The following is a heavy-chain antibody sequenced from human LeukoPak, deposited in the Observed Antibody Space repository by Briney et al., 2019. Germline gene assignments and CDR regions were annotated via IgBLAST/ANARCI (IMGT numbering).Heavy chain of an antibody. CDR1: GGSISSSSYY. V-gene: IGHV4-39*07. Sequence: SETLSLTCTVSGGSISSSSYYWGWIRQPPGKGLEWIGSIYYSGSTNYNPSLKSRVTISVDTSKNQFSLKLSSVTAADTAVYYCARVRGPLAVAGTRFDYWGQGTLVTVSS. J-gene: IGHJ4*02. CDR2: IYYSGST. D-gene: IGHD6-19*01. CDR3: ARVRGPLAVAGTRFDY.